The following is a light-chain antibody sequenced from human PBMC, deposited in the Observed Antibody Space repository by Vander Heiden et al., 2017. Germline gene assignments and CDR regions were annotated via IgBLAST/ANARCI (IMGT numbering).Light chain of an antibody. V-gene: IGLV2-23*02. Sequence: QSALTPPASVSGSPGQSITISCTGTSSDVGSYNLVSWYHQHPGKGPKLMIDEVSKRPAEVSNRFSGSKSGNTASLTISGLQAEDEADYYGGSYAGSVVFGGGTKLTVL. CDR3: GSYAGSVV. CDR2: EVS. CDR1: SSDVGSYNL. J-gene: IGLJ2*01.